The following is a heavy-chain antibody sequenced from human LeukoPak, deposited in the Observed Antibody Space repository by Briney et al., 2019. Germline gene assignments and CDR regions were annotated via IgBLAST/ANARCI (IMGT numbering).Heavy chain of an antibody. V-gene: IGHV5-51*01. D-gene: IGHD4-23*01. J-gene: IGHJ4*02. Sequence: GASLQISCKGSGYSFTTSWIGWVRQMPGKGLEWMGIIYPSDSDSRYSPSFQGQVSISVDKSISTAYLQWSSLKASDTAMYYCARLYGGNSFDYWGQGTLVTVSS. CDR1: GYSFTTSW. CDR2: IYPSDSDS. CDR3: ARLYGGNSFDY.